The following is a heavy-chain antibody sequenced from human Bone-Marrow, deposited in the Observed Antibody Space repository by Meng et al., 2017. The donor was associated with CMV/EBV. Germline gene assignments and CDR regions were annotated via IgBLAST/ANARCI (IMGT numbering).Heavy chain of an antibody. CDR3: ARVLDILTGYFPYYYYYGMDV. Sequence: GGSLRLSCAASGFTFSSYSMNWVRQAPGKGLEWVSYISSSSSTIYYADSVKGRFTISRDNAKNSLYLKMNSLRAEDTAVYYCARVLDILTGYFPYYYYYGMDVWGQGTTVTFSS. CDR1: GFTFSSYS. D-gene: IGHD3-9*01. CDR2: ISSSSSTI. V-gene: IGHV3-48*04. J-gene: IGHJ6*02.